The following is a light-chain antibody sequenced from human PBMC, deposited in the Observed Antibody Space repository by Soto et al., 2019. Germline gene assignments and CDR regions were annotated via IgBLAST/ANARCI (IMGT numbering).Light chain of an antibody. J-gene: IGKJ1*01. V-gene: IGKV3-11*01. CDR2: DAS. CDR3: QQRSNWPWT. Sequence: EVGMTQSPATLSVSPGERATLSCRASQSVSSNLAWYQQKPGQAPRLLIYDASNRATGIPARFSGSGSGTDFTLTISSLEPEDFAVYSCQQRSNWPWTFGQGTKVDIK. CDR1: QSVSSN.